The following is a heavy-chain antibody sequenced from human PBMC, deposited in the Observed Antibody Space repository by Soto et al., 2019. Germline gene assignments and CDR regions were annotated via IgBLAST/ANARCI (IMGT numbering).Heavy chain of an antibody. CDR3: ARGPDGYYDSSGYRYWYFDL. D-gene: IGHD3-22*01. J-gene: IGHJ2*01. CDR1: GGSISSSNW. V-gene: IGHV4-4*02. CDR2: IYHSGST. Sequence: QVQLQESGPGLVKPSGTLSLTCAVSGGSISSSNWWSWVRQPPGKGLEWIGEIYHSGSTNYNPSLKSRVTISVDKSKNQFSLQLSSVTAADTAVYYCARGPDGYYDSSGYRYWYFDLWGRGTLVTVSS.